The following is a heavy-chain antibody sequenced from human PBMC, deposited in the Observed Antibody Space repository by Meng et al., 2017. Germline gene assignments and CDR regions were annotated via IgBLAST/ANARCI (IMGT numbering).Heavy chain of an antibody. D-gene: IGHD2-15*01. Sequence: QGQPVQAGAEVKKPGASVKVSCKASGYTFTGYYMHWVRQAPGQGLEWMGRINPNSGGTNYAQKFQGRVTMTRDTSISTAYMELSRLRSDDTAVYYCARDYREYCSGGSCYYFDYWGQGTLVTVSS. CDR3: ARDYREYCSGGSCYYFDY. CDR2: INPNSGGT. J-gene: IGHJ4*02. CDR1: GYTFTGYY. V-gene: IGHV1-2*06.